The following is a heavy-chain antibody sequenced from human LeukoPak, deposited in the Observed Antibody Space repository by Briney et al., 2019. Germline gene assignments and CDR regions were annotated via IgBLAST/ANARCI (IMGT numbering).Heavy chain of an antibody. Sequence: GGSLRLSCAASGFTFSSYSMNWGRQAPGKGLEWVSSISSSSSYIYYADSVKGRFTISRDNAKNSLYLQMNSLRAEDTAVYYCASLSAAGTSIHFQHWGQGTLVTVSS. V-gene: IGHV3-21*01. D-gene: IGHD6-13*01. CDR2: ISSSSSYI. CDR3: ASLSAAGTSIHFQH. CDR1: GFTFSSYS. J-gene: IGHJ1*01.